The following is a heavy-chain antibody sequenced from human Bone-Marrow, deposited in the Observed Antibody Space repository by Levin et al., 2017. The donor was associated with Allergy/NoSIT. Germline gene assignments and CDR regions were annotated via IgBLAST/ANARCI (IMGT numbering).Heavy chain of an antibody. CDR1: GIPFSNYA. J-gene: IGHJ6*04. CDR3: AKWWEGMDV. Sequence: LSLTCAASGIPFSNYAMAWVRQAPGKGLEWVSTISGSGSSTYYVDSVRGRFTISRDNSKNTLYLYMTSLRADDTAIYYCAKWWEGMDVWGKGTTVSVSS. CDR2: ISGSGSST. D-gene: IGHD1-26*01. V-gene: IGHV3-23*01.